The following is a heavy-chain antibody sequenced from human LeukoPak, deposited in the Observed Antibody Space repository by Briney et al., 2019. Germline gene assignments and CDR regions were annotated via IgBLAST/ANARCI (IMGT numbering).Heavy chain of an antibody. D-gene: IGHD5-12*01. J-gene: IGHJ4*02. CDR2: INPSGGST. Sequence: ASVNVSCTASGYTFTSYYVHWVRLAPGQGLEWMGIINPSGGSTSYAQKFQGRVTMTRDTSTSTVYMELSSLRSEDTAVYYCARDGSGWLHDDWGQGTLVTVSS. CDR3: ARDGSGWLHDD. CDR1: GYTFTSYY. V-gene: IGHV1-46*01.